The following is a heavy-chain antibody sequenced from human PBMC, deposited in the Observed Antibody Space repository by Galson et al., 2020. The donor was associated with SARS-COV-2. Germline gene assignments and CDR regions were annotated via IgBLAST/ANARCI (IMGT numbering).Heavy chain of an antibody. CDR2: IYYSGST. CDR1: GGSISSYY. J-gene: IGHJ4*02. D-gene: IGHD3-10*01. V-gene: IGHV4-59*13. Sequence: SETLSLTCTVSGGSISSYYWSWIRQPPGKGLEWIGYIYYSGSTNYNPSLKSRVTISVDTSKNQFSLKLSSVTAADAAVYYCAEGFGTLWGQGTLVTVSS. CDR3: AEGFGTL.